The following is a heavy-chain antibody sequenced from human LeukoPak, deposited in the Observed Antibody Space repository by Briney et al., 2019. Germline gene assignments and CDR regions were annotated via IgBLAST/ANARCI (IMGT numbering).Heavy chain of an antibody. CDR1: GGSISSYY. J-gene: IGHJ4*02. CDR2: IYYSGST. Sequence: SETLSLTCTVSGGSISSYYWSWIRQPPGKGLEWIGYIYYSGSTNYNPSLKSRVTISIDRSKNQFSLKLSSVTAADTAVYYCARDRLGGWELDYWGQGTLVTVSS. V-gene: IGHV4-59*12. D-gene: IGHD1-26*01. CDR3: ARDRLGGWELDY.